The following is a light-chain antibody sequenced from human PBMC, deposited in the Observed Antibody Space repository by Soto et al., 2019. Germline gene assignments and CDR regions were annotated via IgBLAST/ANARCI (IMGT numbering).Light chain of an antibody. J-gene: IGKJ1*01. V-gene: IGKV1-5*01. Sequence: QMTQSPSTLSASVGDRVTITCRASQSINNLLAWYQQKPGKAPKFLIYDVSTLESGVPSRFSGSGSGTEFTLTISSLQPDDFATYYCQHYNSYSEAFGQGTKVDIK. CDR2: DVS. CDR1: QSINNL. CDR3: QHYNSYSEA.